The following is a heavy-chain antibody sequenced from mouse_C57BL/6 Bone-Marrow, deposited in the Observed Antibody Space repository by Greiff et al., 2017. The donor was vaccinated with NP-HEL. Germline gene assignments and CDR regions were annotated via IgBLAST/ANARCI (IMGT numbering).Heavy chain of an antibody. Sequence: EVQVVESGGGLVQPKGSLKLSCAASGFTFNTYAMHWVRQAPGKGLEWVARIRSKSSNYATYYADSVKDRFTISRDDSQSMIYLQMNNLKTEDTAMYYCVRDYYGSSYRAWFAYWGQGTLVTVSA. J-gene: IGHJ3*01. CDR3: VRDYYGSSYRAWFAY. D-gene: IGHD1-1*01. CDR1: GFTFNTYA. V-gene: IGHV10-3*01. CDR2: IRSKSSNYAT.